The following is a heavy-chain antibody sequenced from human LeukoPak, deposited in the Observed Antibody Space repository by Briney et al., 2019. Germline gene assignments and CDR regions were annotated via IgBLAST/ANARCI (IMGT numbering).Heavy chain of an antibody. V-gene: IGHV4-30-2*01. CDR2: IYHSGSA. Sequence: PSETLSLTCTVSGGSISSGGYYWSWIRQPPGKGLEWIGYIYHSGSAYYNPSLKSRVTISVDTSKNQFSLKLSSVTAADTAVYYCARESGLGGATGNWGQGTLVTVSS. CDR3: ARESGLGGATGN. CDR1: GGSISSGGYY. D-gene: IGHD3-16*01. J-gene: IGHJ4*02.